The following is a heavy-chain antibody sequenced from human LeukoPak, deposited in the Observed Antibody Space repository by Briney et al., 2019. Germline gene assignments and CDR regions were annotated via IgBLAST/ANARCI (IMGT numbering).Heavy chain of an antibody. V-gene: IGHV4-31*03. J-gene: IGHJ4*02. Sequence: SETLSLTCTVSGGSISSGGYYWSWIRQHSGQGLEWIGYIYYSGSTYYNPSLKSRVTISVDTSKNQFSLKLSSVTAADTAVYYCARSAFIVVVTAPSYYFDYWGQGTLVTVSS. CDR1: GGSISSGGYY. D-gene: IGHD2-21*02. CDR2: IYYSGST. CDR3: ARSAFIVVVTAPSYYFDY.